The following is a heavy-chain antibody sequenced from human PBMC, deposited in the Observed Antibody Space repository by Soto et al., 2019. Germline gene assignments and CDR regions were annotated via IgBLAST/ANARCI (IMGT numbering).Heavy chain of an antibody. CDR3: ARVLWSGYDPSAIYYYYYGMDV. Sequence: GGSLRLSCAASGFTFSSYGMHWVRQAPGKGLEWVAVIWYDGSNKYYADSVKGRFTISRDKSKNTLYLQMNSLRAEDTAVYYCARVLWSGYDPSAIYYYYYGMDVWGQGTTVTVSS. J-gene: IGHJ6*02. CDR1: GFTFSSYG. V-gene: IGHV3-33*01. CDR2: IWYDGSNK. D-gene: IGHD5-12*01.